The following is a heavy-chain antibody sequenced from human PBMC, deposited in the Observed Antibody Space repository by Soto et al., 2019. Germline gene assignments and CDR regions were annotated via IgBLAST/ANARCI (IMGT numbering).Heavy chain of an antibody. CDR1: GFTFSSYS. D-gene: IGHD2-15*01. CDR2: IGTAGDT. V-gene: IGHV3-13*01. CDR3: AKSQEVGAHFFDS. Sequence: LRLSCAASGFTFSSYSMHWVRQPPGKGLEWVSSIGTAGDTYYAVSVKGRFTISRDNAKNSLSLQMYSLRAGDMAVYFCAKSQEVGAHFFDSWGQGTQVTVSS. J-gene: IGHJ4*02.